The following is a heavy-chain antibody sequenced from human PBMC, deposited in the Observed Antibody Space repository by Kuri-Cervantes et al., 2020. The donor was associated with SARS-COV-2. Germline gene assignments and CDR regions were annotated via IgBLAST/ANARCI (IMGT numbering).Heavy chain of an antibody. CDR1: GFTFTNYW. CDR2: ISQDGSDK. Sequence: GESLKISCAASGFTFTNYWMNWIRQAPGKGLEWVAKISQDGSDKSYMDSVNGRFTISRDNAKKSLYLQMNSLRAEDTAVYYCATRSLDSWGQGTLVTVSS. CDR3: ATRSLDS. V-gene: IGHV3-7*05. J-gene: IGHJ4*02. D-gene: IGHD1-26*01.